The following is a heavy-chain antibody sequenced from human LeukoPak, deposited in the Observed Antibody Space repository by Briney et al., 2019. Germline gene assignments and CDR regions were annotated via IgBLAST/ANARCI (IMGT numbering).Heavy chain of an antibody. J-gene: IGHJ6*02. CDR1: GGSISSSSYY. Sequence: RTSETLSLTCTVSGGSISSSSYYWGWIRQPPGKGLEWIGSIYYSGSTYYNPSLKSRVTISVDTSKNQFSLKLSSVTAADKAVYYCARHSPGYYYYGMDVWGQGTTVTVSS. V-gene: IGHV4-39*01. CDR3: ARHSPGYYYYGMDV. CDR2: IYYSGST. D-gene: IGHD1-14*01.